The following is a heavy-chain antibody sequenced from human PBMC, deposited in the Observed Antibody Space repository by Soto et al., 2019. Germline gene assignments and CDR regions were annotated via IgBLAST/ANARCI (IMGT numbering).Heavy chain of an antibody. V-gene: IGHV3-11*01. CDR3: ARVDGCSGGSCLGGIDY. CDR2: ISSRGSAM. D-gene: IGHD2-15*01. J-gene: IGHJ4*02. CDR1: GFTFSDYY. Sequence: QVQLVESGGGLVKPGGSLRLSCAASGFTFSDYYMSWIRQAPGKGLEWVAYISSRGSAMYYADSVKGRFTISRDNAKNSLYLQMNSLRAEDTAVYYCARVDGCSGGSCLGGIDYWGQGTLVTVSS.